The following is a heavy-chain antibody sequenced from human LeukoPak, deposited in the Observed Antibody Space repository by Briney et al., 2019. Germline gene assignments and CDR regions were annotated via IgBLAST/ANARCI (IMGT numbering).Heavy chain of an antibody. CDR2: VYYSGST. J-gene: IGHJ4*02. Sequence: SETLSLTCTVSGGSISYYYWSWIRQPPGKGLQWIGYVYYSGSTNYNPSLKSRVTISVDTSKNQFSLKLNSVTPADTAVYYCARGNGWYYYWGQGTLVTVSS. D-gene: IGHD6-19*01. V-gene: IGHV4-59*01. CDR1: GGSISYYY. CDR3: ARGNGWYYY.